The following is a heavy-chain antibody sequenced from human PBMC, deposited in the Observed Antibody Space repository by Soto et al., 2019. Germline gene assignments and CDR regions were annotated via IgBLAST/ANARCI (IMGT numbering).Heavy chain of an antibody. CDR3: AREILWFGGKRNAFDI. CDR2: IYSGGST. Sequence: EVQLVESGGGLVQPGGSLRLSCAASGFTVSSNYMSWVRQAPGKGLEWVSVIYSGGSTYYADSVKGRFTISRHNSKNTLYLQMNSLRAEDTAVYYCAREILWFGGKRNAFDIWGQGTMVTVSS. J-gene: IGHJ3*02. CDR1: GFTVSSNY. D-gene: IGHD3-10*01. V-gene: IGHV3-53*04.